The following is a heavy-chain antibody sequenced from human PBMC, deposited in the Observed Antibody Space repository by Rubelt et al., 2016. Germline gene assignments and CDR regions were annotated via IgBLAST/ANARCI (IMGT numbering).Heavy chain of an antibody. J-gene: IGHJ4*02. V-gene: IGHV1-46*01. CDR2: MNPTGVST. Sequence: WVRQAPGQGLEWMGLMNPTGVSTNYAQKFQGRVTITADESTSTAYMELSSLRSEDTAVYYCARKSYGDTGYYFDYWGQGTLVTVSS. CDR3: ARKSYGDTGYYFDY. D-gene: IGHD4-17*01.